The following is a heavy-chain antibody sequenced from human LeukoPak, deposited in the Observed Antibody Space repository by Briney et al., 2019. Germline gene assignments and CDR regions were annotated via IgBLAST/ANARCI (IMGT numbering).Heavy chain of an antibody. Sequence: SETLSLSCTVSGGSISSYYWSWIRQPPGKGLEWIGYIYYSGSTNYNPSLKSRVTISVDTSKNQSSLELSSVTAADTAVYYCARLPYYYDSSGYYWNDAFDIWGQGTMVTVSS. CDR3: ARLPYYYDSSGYYWNDAFDI. CDR1: GGSISSYY. J-gene: IGHJ3*02. CDR2: IYYSGST. D-gene: IGHD3-22*01. V-gene: IGHV4-59*08.